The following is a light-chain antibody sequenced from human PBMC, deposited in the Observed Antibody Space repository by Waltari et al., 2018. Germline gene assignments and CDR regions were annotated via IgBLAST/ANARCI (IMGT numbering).Light chain of an antibody. V-gene: IGKV1-8*01. CDR1: PGVSTY. CDR2: AAS. Sequence: AIRMTQSPASLSASTGDRVTISCRASPGVSTYLAWYQQKPGKAPSLLIYAASTLESGVPSKFSGSGSGTDFTLTISCLQSEDFATYYCQQYHTYPWTFGQGTKVEI. CDR3: QQYHTYPWT. J-gene: IGKJ1*01.